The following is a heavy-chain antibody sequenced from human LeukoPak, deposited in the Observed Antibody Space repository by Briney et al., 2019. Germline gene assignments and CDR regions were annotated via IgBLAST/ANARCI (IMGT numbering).Heavy chain of an antibody. J-gene: IGHJ4*02. CDR1: GFTVSDHY. D-gene: IGHD2-2*01. V-gene: IGHV3-53*01. CDR3: AKDRRYCSSTSCSQGDY. CDR2: MYSGGTI. Sequence: GGSLRLSCAASGFTVSDHYMNWVRQAPGKGLEWVSVMYSGGTIYYADSVKGRFTISRDNSKNTLCLQMNSLRAEDTAVYYCAKDRRYCSSTSCSQGDYWGQGTLVTVSS.